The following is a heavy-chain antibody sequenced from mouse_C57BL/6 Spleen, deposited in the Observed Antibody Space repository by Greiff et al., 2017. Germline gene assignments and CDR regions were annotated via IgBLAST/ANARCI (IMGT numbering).Heavy chain of an antibody. V-gene: IGHV5-4*01. CDR2: ISDGGSYT. Sequence: EVQGVESGGGLVKPGGSLKLSCAASGFTFSSYAMSWVRQTPEKRLEWVATISDGGSYTYYPDNVKGRFTISRDNAKNNLYLQMSHLKSEDTAMYYCARDPSHDYGSSAFDYWGQGTTLTVAS. CDR3: ARDPSHDYGSSAFDY. D-gene: IGHD1-1*01. J-gene: IGHJ2*01. CDR1: GFTFSSYA.